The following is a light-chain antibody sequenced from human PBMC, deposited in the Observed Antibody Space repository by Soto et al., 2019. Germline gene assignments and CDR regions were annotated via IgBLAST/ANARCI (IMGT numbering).Light chain of an antibody. CDR2: DAS. J-gene: IGKJ1*01. CDR3: QQYTNTNNPWM. Sequence: DFKMTQSPSTLSASVGDRVTITCRASQNIRSRLAWFQQKPGKAPKLLIYDASSLESGVASRFGGSGSGTEFTLIISGLQPDDSATYYCQQYTNTNNPWMFGQGTKVDI. V-gene: IGKV1-5*01. CDR1: QNIRSR.